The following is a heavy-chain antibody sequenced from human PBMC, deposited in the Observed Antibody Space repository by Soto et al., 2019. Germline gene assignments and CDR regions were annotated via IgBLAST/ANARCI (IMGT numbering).Heavy chain of an antibody. CDR2: VSKSGYA. Sequence: VRQAPGKGLEWVSSVSKSGYAYYSDSVKGRFTISRDNAKNSVSLQMNTLRVEDTAVYYCAREDSIIIPAVSDFWGQGTLVTVSS. D-gene: IGHD3-22*01. J-gene: IGHJ4*02. CDR3: AREDSIIIPAVSDF. V-gene: IGHV3-21*01.